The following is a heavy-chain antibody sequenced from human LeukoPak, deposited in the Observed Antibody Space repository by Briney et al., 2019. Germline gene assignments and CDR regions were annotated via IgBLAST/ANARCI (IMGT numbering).Heavy chain of an antibody. CDR1: GFTFSDYW. Sequence: GGSLRLSCEASGFTFSDYWMHWVRQAPGKGLEWVSSISSSSSYIYYADSVKGRFTISRDNAKNSLYLQMNSLRAEDTAVYYCARQPNYYGSGSYPIDYWGQGTLVTVSS. D-gene: IGHD3-10*01. J-gene: IGHJ4*02. CDR3: ARQPNYYGSGSYPIDY. CDR2: ISSSSSYI. V-gene: IGHV3-21*01.